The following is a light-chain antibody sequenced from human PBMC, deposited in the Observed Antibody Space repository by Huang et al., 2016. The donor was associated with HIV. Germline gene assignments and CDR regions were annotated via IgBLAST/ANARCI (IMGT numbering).Light chain of an antibody. V-gene: IGKV1-9*01. CDR1: QGISSY. Sequence: IQLTQSPSSLSASVGDRVTITCRASQGISSYLAWYQQQPGKAPNLLIYASSTLQSGVPLRFSGSGSGTDFTLTISSLQPEDFATYYCQHLNTYPLTFGPGTKVDIK. J-gene: IGKJ3*01. CDR3: QHLNTYPLT. CDR2: ASS.